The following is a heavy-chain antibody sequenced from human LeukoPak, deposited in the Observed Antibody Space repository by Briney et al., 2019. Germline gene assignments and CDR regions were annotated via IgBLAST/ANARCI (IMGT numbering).Heavy chain of an antibody. CDR3: AREGLATYYMDV. J-gene: IGHJ6*03. CDR1: GFTFSSYA. V-gene: IGHV3-30*01. CDR2: ISYDGSNK. Sequence: GGSLRLSCAASGFTFSSYAMHWVRQAPGKGLEWVAVISYDGSNKYYADSVKGRFTISRDNSKNTLYLQMNSLRAEDTAVYYCAREGLATYYMDVWRKGTTVTVSS. D-gene: IGHD6-19*01.